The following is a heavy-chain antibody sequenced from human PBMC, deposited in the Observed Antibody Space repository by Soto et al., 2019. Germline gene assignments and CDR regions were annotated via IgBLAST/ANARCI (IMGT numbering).Heavy chain of an antibody. V-gene: IGHV3-48*02. D-gene: IGHD3-22*01. CDR2: IVETSSTI. Sequence: GGSLRLSCAASGFIFGDHSMNWVRQAPGKGLEWIAYIVETSSTINYAASVKGRFTISRDNAKNSLYLQMDSLRDEDTAVYYCVSRLTYFDNSGSGTIWGQGTLVTVSS. CDR1: GFIFGDHS. J-gene: IGHJ4*02. CDR3: VSRLTYFDNSGSGTI.